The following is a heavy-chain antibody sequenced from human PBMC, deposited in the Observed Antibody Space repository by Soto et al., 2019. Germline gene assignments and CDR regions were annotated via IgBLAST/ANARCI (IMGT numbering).Heavy chain of an antibody. J-gene: IGHJ3*02. CDR1: GFTFSSYG. V-gene: IGHV3-30*18. D-gene: IGHD4-17*01. CDR2: ISYDGSNK. Sequence: QVQLVESGGGVVQPGRSLRLSCAASGFTFSSYGMHWVRQAPGKGLEWVAVISYDGSNKYYADSVKGRFTISRDNSKNTLYLQMNSLRAEDTAVYYCAKVYYGDYSVSGRSRRDAFDIWGQGTMVTVSS. CDR3: AKVYYGDYSVSGRSRRDAFDI.